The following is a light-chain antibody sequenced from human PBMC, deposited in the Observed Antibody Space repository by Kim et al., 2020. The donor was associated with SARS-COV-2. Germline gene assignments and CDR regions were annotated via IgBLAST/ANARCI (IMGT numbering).Light chain of an antibody. CDR3: ASYTSTTSYV. Sequence: QSALTQPASVSGSPGQSITISCTGTSTDVGDYNHVSWYQQYPGKVPKLMIYDVNKRPSRISDRFSGSKSGNTASLTISGLQAEDEADYYCASYTSTTSYVFGTGTKVTVL. V-gene: IGLV2-14*01. CDR1: STDVGDYNH. J-gene: IGLJ1*01. CDR2: DVN.